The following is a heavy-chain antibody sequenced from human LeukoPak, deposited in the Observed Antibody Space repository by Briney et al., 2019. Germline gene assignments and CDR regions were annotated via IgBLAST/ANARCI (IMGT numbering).Heavy chain of an antibody. CDR2: ISSGSSTI. Sequence: GGSLRLSCAASGFTFSSYSMNWVRQAPGKGLEWVSYISSGSSTIYYADSVKGRFTISRDNAKNSLYLQMNSLRAEDTAVYYCASHPRYYYDSSGDYWGQGTLVTVSS. CDR3: ASHPRYYYDSSGDY. J-gene: IGHJ4*02. CDR1: GFTFSSYS. V-gene: IGHV3-48*01. D-gene: IGHD3-22*01.